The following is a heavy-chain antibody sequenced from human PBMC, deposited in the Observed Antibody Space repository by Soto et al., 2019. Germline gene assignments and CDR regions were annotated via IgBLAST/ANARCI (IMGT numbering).Heavy chain of an antibody. D-gene: IGHD3-22*01. CDR2: IGGSGSST. Sequence: EVQLLESGGGLAQPGGSLRLSCAASGFTFTNHAMSWVRQAPGKGLEWVSDIGGSGSSTYYADSVKGRFTISRDNSKDTLYLQMNGLRAEDTAVYYCARRGYYYYSAGYWDKIHSDYWGQGALVTVSS. CDR1: GFTFTNHA. J-gene: IGHJ4*02. V-gene: IGHV3-23*01. CDR3: ARRGYYYYSAGYWDKIHSDY.